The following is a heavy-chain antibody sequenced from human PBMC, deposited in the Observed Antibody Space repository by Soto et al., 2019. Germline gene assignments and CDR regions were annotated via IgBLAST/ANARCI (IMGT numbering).Heavy chain of an antibody. CDR1: GYTLTELS. D-gene: IGHD2-15*01. CDR2: FAPEDGET. Sequence: QVQLVQSGAEVKKPGASVKVSCKVSGYTLTELSMHWVRQAPGKGLEWMGGFAPEDGETIYAQKFQGRVTMTEDTSTDTAYMELSSLRSEDTAVYYCATEGIGYCSCGSCYSGRYYGMDGWGQGTTVTVSS. J-gene: IGHJ6*02. CDR3: ATEGIGYCSCGSCYSGRYYGMDG. V-gene: IGHV1-24*01.